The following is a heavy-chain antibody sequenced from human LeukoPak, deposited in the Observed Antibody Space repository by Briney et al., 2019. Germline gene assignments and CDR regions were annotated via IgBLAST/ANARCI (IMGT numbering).Heavy chain of an antibody. CDR3: ARSWYYYYGMDV. CDR1: GYSFTSYW. Sequence: GESLKISCKGSGYSFTSYWIGWVRQATGQGLEWMGWMNPNSGNTGYAQKFQGRVTMTRNTSISTAYMELSSLRSEDTAVYYCARSWYYYYGMDVWGQGTTVTVSS. V-gene: IGHV1-8*02. J-gene: IGHJ6*02. CDR2: MNPNSGNT. D-gene: IGHD6-13*01.